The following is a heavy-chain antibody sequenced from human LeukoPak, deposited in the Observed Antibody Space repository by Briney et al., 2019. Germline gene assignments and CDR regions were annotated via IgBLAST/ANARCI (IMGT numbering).Heavy chain of an antibody. J-gene: IGHJ4*02. D-gene: IGHD1-1*01. CDR2: INPNGDAT. CDR3: ARENWKY. Sequence: ASVKVSCKASGYTFTDYYMHWVRQAPGQGLEWMGRINPNGDATKYAQKFQGRVTMTRDASINTAYMELSRLRSDDTAVYFCARENWKYWGQGTLVTVSS. CDR1: GYTFTDYY. V-gene: IGHV1-2*06.